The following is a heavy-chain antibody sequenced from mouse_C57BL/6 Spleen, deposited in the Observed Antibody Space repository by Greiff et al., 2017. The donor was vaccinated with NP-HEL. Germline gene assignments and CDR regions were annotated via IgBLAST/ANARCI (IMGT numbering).Heavy chain of an antibody. Sequence: EVQLQQSGPGLVKPSQSLSLTCSVTGYSITSGYYWNWIRQFPGNKLEWMGYISYDGSNNYNPSLKNRISITRDTSKNQFFLKLNSVTTEDTATYYCARERDIYYDCEGFAYWGQGTLVTVSA. CDR3: ARERDIYYDCEGFAY. CDR2: ISYDGSN. D-gene: IGHD2-4*01. CDR1: GYSITSGYY. V-gene: IGHV3-6*01. J-gene: IGHJ3*01.